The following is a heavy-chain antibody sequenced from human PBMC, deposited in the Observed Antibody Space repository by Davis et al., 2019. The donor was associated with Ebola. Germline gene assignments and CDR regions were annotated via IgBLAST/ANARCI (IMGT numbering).Heavy chain of an antibody. D-gene: IGHD6-13*01. CDR2: IGTSGDP. CDR1: GFTFSTYA. Sequence: GGSLRLSCAASGFTFSTYAMSWVRQAQGKGLEWVSTIGTSGDPYYADSVRGRLTISRDNFKNTVYLQMDSLRADDTAVYYCATRDTSSNCFGFYPWGQGTLVTVSS. J-gene: IGHJ5*02. CDR3: ATRDTSSNCFGFYP. V-gene: IGHV3-23*01.